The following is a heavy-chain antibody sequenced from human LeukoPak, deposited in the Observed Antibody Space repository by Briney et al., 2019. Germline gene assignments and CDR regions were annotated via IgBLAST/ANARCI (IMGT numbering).Heavy chain of an antibody. CDR3: ARDQWALGYDSSGYYYDY. V-gene: IGHV1-46*01. CDR2: INPSGGST. Sequence: ASVKVSCKASGYTFTSYYMHWVRQAPGQGLEWMGIINPSGGSTSYAQKFQGRVTMTRDTSTSTVYMELSSLRSEDTAVYYCARDQWALGYDSSGYYYDYWGQGTLVTVSS. J-gene: IGHJ4*02. CDR1: GYTFTSYY. D-gene: IGHD3-22*01.